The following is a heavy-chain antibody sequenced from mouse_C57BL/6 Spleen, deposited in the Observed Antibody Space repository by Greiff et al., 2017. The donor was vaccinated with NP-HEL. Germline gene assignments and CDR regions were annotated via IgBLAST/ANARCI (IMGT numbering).Heavy chain of an antibody. J-gene: IGHJ4*01. CDR2: IRSKSNNYAT. CDR3: VRQNYYDYSRSMDY. V-gene: IGHV10-1*01. Sequence: EVQLVESGGGLVQPKGSLKLSCAASGFSFNTYAMNWVRQAPGKGLEWVARIRSKSNNYATYYADSVKDRFTISRDDSESMLYLQMNNLKTEDTAMYYCVRQNYYDYSRSMDYWGQGTSVTVSS. D-gene: IGHD2-4*01. CDR1: GFSFNTYA.